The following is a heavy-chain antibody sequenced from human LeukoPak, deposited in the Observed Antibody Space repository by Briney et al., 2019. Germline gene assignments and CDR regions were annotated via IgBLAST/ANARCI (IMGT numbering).Heavy chain of an antibody. D-gene: IGHD3-9*01. CDR1: GFTFSSYG. Sequence: GRSLRLSCAASGFTFSSYGMHWVRQAPGKGLEWVAVISYDGSNKYYADSVKGRFTISRDDSKNTLYLQMNSLRAEDTAVYYCAKTLREFYDWLLPDYWGQGTLVTVYS. J-gene: IGHJ4*02. V-gene: IGHV3-30*18. CDR2: ISYDGSNK. CDR3: AKTLREFYDWLLPDY.